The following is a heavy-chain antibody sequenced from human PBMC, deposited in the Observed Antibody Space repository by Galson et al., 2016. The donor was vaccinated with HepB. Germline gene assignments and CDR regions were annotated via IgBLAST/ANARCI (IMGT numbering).Heavy chain of an antibody. V-gene: IGHV3-30*18. CDR2: ISYDGSDK. CDR3: AKVCGGDCPEGDY. Sequence: SLRLSCAVSGFIFSNYGMHWVRQAPGKGLEWVTVISYDGSDKYYADSVKGRFTISRDNSKNTVHLQMNSLRPEDTAVYYCAKVCGGDCPEGDYWGQGTLVAVSS. CDR1: GFIFSNYG. J-gene: IGHJ4*02. D-gene: IGHD2-21*02.